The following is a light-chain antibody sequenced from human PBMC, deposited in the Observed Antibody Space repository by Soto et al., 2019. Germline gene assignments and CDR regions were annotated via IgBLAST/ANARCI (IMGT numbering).Light chain of an antibody. CDR3: QLSYISWT. V-gene: IGKV1-39*01. CDR2: AAS. CDR1: QSVRQY. J-gene: IGKJ1*01. Sequence: DIQMTQSPSSLSASVGDRVTITCRASQSVRQYLNWYQQKGGKAPKLLIYAASTVQSGVPSRFIGSGSGTDFALTISSLQSEDLATYYCQLSYISWTFGQGTKVDIK.